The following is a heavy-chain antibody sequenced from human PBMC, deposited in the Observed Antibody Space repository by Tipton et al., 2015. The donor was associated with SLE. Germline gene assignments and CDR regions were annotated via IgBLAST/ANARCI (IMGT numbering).Heavy chain of an antibody. CDR3: AGEFTNSWRFDY. CDR2: IFTSGST. J-gene: IGHJ4*02. V-gene: IGHV4-4*08. Sequence: GSLRLSCTVSGGSISSYHWSWIRQPPGKGLELIGYIFTSGSTYYNPSLKSRVTISVDTSKNQFSLKLTSVTAADTALYYCAGEFTNSWRFDYWGQGTPVTVSS. CDR1: GGSISSYH. D-gene: IGHD6-13*01.